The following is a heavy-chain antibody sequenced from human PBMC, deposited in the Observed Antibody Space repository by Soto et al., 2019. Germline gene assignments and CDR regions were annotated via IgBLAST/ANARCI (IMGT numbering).Heavy chain of an antibody. CDR3: ARTITMVPGLIRGPLEY. CDR2: INPSDGTT. D-gene: IGHD3-10*01. CDR1: GYTFTTYY. Sequence: QVQLVQSGAEVKKPGASVKVSCKASGYTFTTYYIHWVRQAPGQGLQWIGIINPSDGTTFYAKNFRGRVTMTRDKSTSTVYMDVISLRAEDTAVYYCARTITMVPGLIRGPLEYWGQGSLVSVSS. J-gene: IGHJ4*02. V-gene: IGHV1-46*01.